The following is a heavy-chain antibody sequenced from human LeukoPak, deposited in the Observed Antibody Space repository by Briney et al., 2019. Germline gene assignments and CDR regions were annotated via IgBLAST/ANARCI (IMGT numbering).Heavy chain of an antibody. V-gene: IGHV1-2*02. Sequence: ASVKVSCKAAGYTLTSFYIHWVRQAPGQGLEWMGKINPSFGDTTYAQKFQGRVTMTRDTSISTAYMELSRLRSDDTAVYYCARASYYYDSSGYPGYYFDYWGQGTLVTVSS. CDR1: GYTLTSFY. CDR3: ARASYYYDSSGYPGYYFDY. CDR2: INPSFGDT. D-gene: IGHD3-22*01. J-gene: IGHJ4*02.